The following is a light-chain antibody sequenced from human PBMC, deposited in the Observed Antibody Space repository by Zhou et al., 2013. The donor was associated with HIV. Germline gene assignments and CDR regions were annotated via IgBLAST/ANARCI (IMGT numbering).Light chain of an antibody. V-gene: IGKV1-27*01. CDR3: QKYDSAPAT. J-gene: IGKJ1*01. CDR2: HAS. Sequence: IRMTQSPSSFSASTGDRVAITCRASQDIASYLSWYQQKPGKVPKLLIYHASTLQSGVPSRFSGSGSGTDFTLTISSLQPEDVATYYCQKYDSAPATFGQGTKVEIK. CDR1: QDIASY.